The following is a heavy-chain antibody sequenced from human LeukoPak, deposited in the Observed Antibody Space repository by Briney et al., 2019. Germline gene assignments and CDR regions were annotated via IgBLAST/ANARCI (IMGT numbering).Heavy chain of an antibody. CDR2: MDTSGHT. D-gene: IGHD2-15*01. CDR1: GGSISGYY. CDR3: ARHWSHSVAQFGRSYWFDP. J-gene: IGHJ5*02. V-gene: IGHV4-4*07. Sequence: PSETLSLTCIVSGGSISGYYWSWIRQPAGKGLEWIGHMDTSGHTNYNSSLMSRVTVSVDTSKNQFSLRLTSVTAADTAVYYCARHWSHSVAQFGRSYWFDPSGQGTLVTVSS.